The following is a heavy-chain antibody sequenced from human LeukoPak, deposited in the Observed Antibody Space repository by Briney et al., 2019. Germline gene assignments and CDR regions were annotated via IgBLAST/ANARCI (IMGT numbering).Heavy chain of an antibody. J-gene: IGHJ5*02. V-gene: IGHV3-23*01. CDR3: AKLIRDYDFWSGSYRAQWFDP. Sequence: RGSLRLSCAASRFTFSSYAMSWVRQAPGKGLEWVSTVSGSGDSTDYADSVKGRFTISRDNSKNTLYLQINSLRAEDTALYYCAKLIRDYDFWSGSYRAQWFDPWGQGTLVTVSS. CDR1: RFTFSSYA. CDR2: VSGSGDST. D-gene: IGHD3-3*01.